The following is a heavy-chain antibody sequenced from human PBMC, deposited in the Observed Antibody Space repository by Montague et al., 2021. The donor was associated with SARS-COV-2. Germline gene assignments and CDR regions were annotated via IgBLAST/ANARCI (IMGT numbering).Heavy chain of an antibody. CDR1: GYFIGTGYY. J-gene: IGHJ4*02. D-gene: IGHD2-21*02. CDR3: ARGRVTRAGFDY. CDR2: NYLHGNV. V-gene: IGHV4-38-2*02. Sequence: SETLSLTCSVSGYFIGTGYYWGWIRQSPGKGLEWIGSNYLHGNVYYNPSLNSRVTISLDTSNNQFSLRLTSVTTSDTAVYYCARGRVTRAGFDYWGQGIRVIVSS.